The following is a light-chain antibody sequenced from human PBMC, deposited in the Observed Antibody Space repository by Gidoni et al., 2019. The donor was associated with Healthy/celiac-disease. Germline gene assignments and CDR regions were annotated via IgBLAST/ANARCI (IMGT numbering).Light chain of an antibody. Sequence: EIVLTQSPGTLSLSPGERATLSCRASPSVSSSYLAWYQQKPGQAPRLLIYGASSRATGIPDRFSGSGSGTDFTLTISRLGPEDFAVYYCQQYGSSRTFXQXTKVEIK. CDR1: PSVSSSY. J-gene: IGKJ1*01. V-gene: IGKV3-20*01. CDR2: GAS. CDR3: QQYGSSRT.